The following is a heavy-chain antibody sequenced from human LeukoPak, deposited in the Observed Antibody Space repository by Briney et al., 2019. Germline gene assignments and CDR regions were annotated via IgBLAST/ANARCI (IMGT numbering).Heavy chain of an antibody. CDR1: GFTVSSNY. D-gene: IGHD4-17*01. V-gene: IGHV3-66*01. Sequence: GGSPRLSCAASGFTVSSNYMSWVRQAPGKGLEWVSVIYSGGSTYYADSVKGRFAISRDNSKNTLYLQMNSLRAEDTAVYYCARDRGVTTWLDYWGQGTLVTVSS. CDR2: IYSGGST. CDR3: ARDRGVTTWLDY. J-gene: IGHJ4*02.